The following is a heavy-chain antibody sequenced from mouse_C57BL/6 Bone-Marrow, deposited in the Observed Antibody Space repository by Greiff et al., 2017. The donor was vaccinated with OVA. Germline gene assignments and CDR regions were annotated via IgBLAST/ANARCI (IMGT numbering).Heavy chain of an antibody. J-gene: IGHJ1*03. V-gene: IGHV1-81*01. CDR3: ARYYYYGSSYWYFDV. CDR2: IYPRSGNT. D-gene: IGHD1-1*01. Sequence: QVQLKESGAELARPGASVKLSCKASGYTFTSYGISRVKQRTGQGLEWIGEIYPRSGNTYYNEKFKGKATLTADKSSSTAYMELRSLTSEDSAVYFCARYYYYGSSYWYFDVWGTGTTVTVSS. CDR1: GYTFTSYG.